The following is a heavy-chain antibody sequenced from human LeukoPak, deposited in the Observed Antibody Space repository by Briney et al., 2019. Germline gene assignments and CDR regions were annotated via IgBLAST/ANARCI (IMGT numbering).Heavy chain of an antibody. V-gene: IGHV4-59*08. J-gene: IGHJ4*02. CDR2: IYYSGNT. Sequence: SETLSLTCTVSGGSISSYYWSWIRQPPGKGLEWIGYIYYSGNTNYNPSLKSRVTIPVDTPKNQFSLKLSSVTAADTAVYYCTQQLGNWGQGTLVTVSS. D-gene: IGHD6-13*01. CDR1: GGSISSYY. CDR3: TQQLGN.